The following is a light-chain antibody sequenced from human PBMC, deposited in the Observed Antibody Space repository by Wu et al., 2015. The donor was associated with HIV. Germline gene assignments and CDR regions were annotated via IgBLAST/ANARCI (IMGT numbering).Light chain of an antibody. Sequence: EIVLTQSPATLSMSPGERATLSCRASQSVTSYFAWYQQKPGQAPRLLIYDTSTRATGVPARFSGSGSGADFTLTISSLEPEVFASLLCQQRRQRRPPVALRFGGRNQRWRS. V-gene: IGKV3-11*01. J-gene: IGKJ4*01. CDR3: QQRRQRRPPVALR. CDR2: DTS. CDR1: QSVTSY.